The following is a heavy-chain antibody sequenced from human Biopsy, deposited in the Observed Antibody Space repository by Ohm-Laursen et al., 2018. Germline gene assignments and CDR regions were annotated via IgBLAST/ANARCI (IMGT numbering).Heavy chain of an antibody. CDR1: GYTFISYS. CDR3: ARGEVTFGELIVSLDS. CDR2: IRPLNGDT. D-gene: IGHD3-16*02. V-gene: IGHV1-18*01. Sequence: GPSVNASCKLSGYTFISYSINWVRQAPGQGLEWMGWIRPLNGDTKYGQKFQDRVTMTTDTSTSTVYMELTSLRSDDTAVYYCARGEVTFGELIVSLDSWGQGTLVTVSS. J-gene: IGHJ4*02.